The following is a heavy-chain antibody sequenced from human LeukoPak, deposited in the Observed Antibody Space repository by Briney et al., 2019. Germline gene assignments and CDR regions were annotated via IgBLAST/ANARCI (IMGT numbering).Heavy chain of an antibody. V-gene: IGHV4-61*02. CDR3: ARDAPTAYCSGGTCYFDY. J-gene: IGHJ4*02. Sequence: SETLSLTCAVSGGSISSGGYSWSWIRQPAGKGLEWIGRIYTSGSTDYNPSLKSRVTISLDTSKNQFSLNLSSMTAADTALYFCARDAPTAYCSGGTCYFDYWGQGTLVTVSS. D-gene: IGHD2-15*01. CDR1: GGSISSGGYS. CDR2: IYTSGST.